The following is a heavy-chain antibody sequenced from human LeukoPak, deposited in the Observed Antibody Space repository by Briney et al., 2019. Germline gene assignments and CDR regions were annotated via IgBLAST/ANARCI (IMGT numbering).Heavy chain of an antibody. V-gene: IGHV3-21*01. Sequence: GGSLGLSCAASGFTFSSYSMNWVRQAPGKGLEWVSSISSSSSYIYYADSVKGRFTISRDNAKNSLYLQMNSLRAEDTAVYYCAKEASRGSSFAYTPIEKPYYLDYWGQGTLVTVSS. CDR1: GFTFSSYS. D-gene: IGHD5-18*01. CDR3: AKEASRGSSFAYTPIEKPYYLDY. CDR2: ISSSSSYI. J-gene: IGHJ4*02.